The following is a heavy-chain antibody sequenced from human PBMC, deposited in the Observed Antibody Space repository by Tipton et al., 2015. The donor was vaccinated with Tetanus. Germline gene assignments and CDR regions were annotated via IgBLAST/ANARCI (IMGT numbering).Heavy chain of an antibody. CDR2: IYFSGST. CDR3: ATLTTVVTPRWYFDL. D-gene: IGHD4-23*01. J-gene: IGHJ2*01. V-gene: IGHV4-39*01. CDR1: GGSISSGTYY. Sequence: TLSLTCTVSGGSISSGTYYWGWIRQPPGKGLEWIGSIYFSGSTYYNPSLKSRVTIYVDTSKNQFSLKLTSVTAADTAVYYCATLTTVVTPRWYFDLWGRGTQVTVSS.